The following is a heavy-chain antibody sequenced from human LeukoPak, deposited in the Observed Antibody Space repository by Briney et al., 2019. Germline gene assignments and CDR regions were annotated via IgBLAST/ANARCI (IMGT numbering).Heavy chain of an antibody. J-gene: IGHJ4*02. Sequence: PGGSLRLSCAASGINISDFWMTWVRQAPGKGLEWVANIKEDGTETHLVDSVKGRFTISRDNTKNVLYLQMNSLRGDDTATYYCVRESRPGGAMGLYHNFDYWGQGTLVAVSS. CDR1: GINISDFW. CDR2: IKEDGTET. D-gene: IGHD3-16*01. CDR3: VRESRPGGAMGLYHNFDY. V-gene: IGHV3-7*01.